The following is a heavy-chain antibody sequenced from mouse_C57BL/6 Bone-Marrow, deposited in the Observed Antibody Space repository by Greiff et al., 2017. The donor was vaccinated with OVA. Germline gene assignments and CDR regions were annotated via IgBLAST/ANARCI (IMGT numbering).Heavy chain of an antibody. CDR1: GYAFSSSW. D-gene: IGHD1-1*01. CDR2: IYPGDGDT. CDR3: ARGDYYGGRFAY. Sequence: QVQLQQSGPELVKPGASVKISCKASGYAFSSSWMNWVKQRPGKGLEWIGRIYPGDGDTNYNGKFKGKATLTADKSSSTAYMQLSSLTSEDSAVYFCARGDYYGGRFAYWGQGTLVTVSA. V-gene: IGHV1-82*01. J-gene: IGHJ3*01.